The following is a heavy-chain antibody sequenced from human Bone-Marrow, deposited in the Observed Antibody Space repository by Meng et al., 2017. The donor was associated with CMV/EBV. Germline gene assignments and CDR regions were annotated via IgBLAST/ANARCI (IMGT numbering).Heavy chain of an antibody. J-gene: IGHJ3*02. CDR3: ARDLFDCSSTSCQTGAVDI. Sequence: SVKVSCKASGGTFSSYAISWVRQAPGQGLEWMGGIIPILGIANYAQKFQGRVTITADKSTSTAYMELSSLRSEDTAVYYCARDLFDCSSTSCQTGAVDIWGQGTMVTVSS. CDR2: IIPILGIA. CDR1: GGTFSSYA. V-gene: IGHV1-69*10. D-gene: IGHD2-2*01.